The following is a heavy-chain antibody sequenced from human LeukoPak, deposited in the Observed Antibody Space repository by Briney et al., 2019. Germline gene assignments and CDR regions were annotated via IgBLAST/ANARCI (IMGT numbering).Heavy chain of an antibody. CDR1: GYTFTGYY. CDR3: ARVAGSLYYYYMDV. Sequence: ASVKVSCKASGYTFTGYYMHWVRQAPGQGLEWMGWINPNSGGTNYAQKFQGRVTMTRDTSISTAYMELSRLRSDDTAVYYCARVAGSLYYYYMDVWGKGTTVTVSS. CDR2: INPNSGGT. D-gene: IGHD3-10*01. V-gene: IGHV1-2*02. J-gene: IGHJ6*03.